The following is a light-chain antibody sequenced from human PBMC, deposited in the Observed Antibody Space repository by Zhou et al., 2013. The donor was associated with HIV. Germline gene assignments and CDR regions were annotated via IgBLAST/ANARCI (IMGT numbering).Light chain of an antibody. CDR3: QQSYSTPWT. CDR2: DAS. CDR1: QDISNY. V-gene: IGKV1-39*01. J-gene: IGKJ1*01. Sequence: DIQMTQSPSSLSASVGDRVTITCQASQDISNYLNWYQQKPGKAPKLLIYDASNLETGVPSRFSGSGSGTDFTLTISSLQPEDFATYYCQQSYSTPWTFGQGTKVEI.